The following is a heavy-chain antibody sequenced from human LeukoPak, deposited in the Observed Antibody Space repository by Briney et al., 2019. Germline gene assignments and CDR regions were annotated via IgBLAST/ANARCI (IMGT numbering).Heavy chain of an antibody. Sequence: PGRSLRLSCAASGFTFSSYGMHWVRQAPGKGLEWVAVISYDGSNKYYADSEKGRFTISRDNSKNTLYLQMNSLRAEDTAVYYCAKEYFTSDYYGSGSRPGMDVWGQGTTVTVSS. CDR2: ISYDGSNK. V-gene: IGHV3-30*18. D-gene: IGHD3-10*01. J-gene: IGHJ6*02. CDR3: AKEYFTSDYYGSGSRPGMDV. CDR1: GFTFSSYG.